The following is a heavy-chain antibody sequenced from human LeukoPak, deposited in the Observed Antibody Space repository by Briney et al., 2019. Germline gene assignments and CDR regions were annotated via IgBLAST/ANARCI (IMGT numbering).Heavy chain of an antibody. J-gene: IGHJ5*02. CDR3: ARESEPHINWFDP. CDR2: INPSGGST. D-gene: IGHD2-21*01. CDR1: GYTFTSYY. V-gene: IGHV1-46*01. Sequence: ASVKVSCKASGYTFTSYYMHWVRQAPGQGLEWMGIINPSGGSTGYAQKFQGRVTMTRDMSTSTVYMELSSLRSEDTAVYYCARESEPHINWFDPWGQGTLVTVSS.